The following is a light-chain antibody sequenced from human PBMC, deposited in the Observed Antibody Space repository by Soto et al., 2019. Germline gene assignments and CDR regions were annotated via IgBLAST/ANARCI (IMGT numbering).Light chain of an antibody. CDR2: DND. Sequence: QSVLTQPPSVSAAPGQKVTISCSGSSSNIGINYVSWYQHLPGTTPKLLIYDNDKRPSGIPDRFSGSKSGTSVTLDITGLHTGDEADYYCGTWDSGLSVCVFGTG. CDR1: SSNIGINY. CDR3: GTWDSGLSVCV. J-gene: IGLJ1*01. V-gene: IGLV1-51*01.